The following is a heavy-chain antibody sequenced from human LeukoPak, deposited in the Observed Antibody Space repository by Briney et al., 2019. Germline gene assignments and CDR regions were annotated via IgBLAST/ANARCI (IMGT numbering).Heavy chain of an antibody. CDR2: IYSGGST. Sequence: GGSLRLSCAASGFTVSSNYMSWVRQAPGKGLEWVSVIYSGGSTYYADSVKGRFTISRDNSKNTLYLQMNSLRAEDTAVYYCARVLVAAGFFDYWGQGTLVTVSS. CDR3: ARVLVAAGFFDY. CDR1: GFTVSSNY. V-gene: IGHV3-53*01. J-gene: IGHJ4*02. D-gene: IGHD6-13*01.